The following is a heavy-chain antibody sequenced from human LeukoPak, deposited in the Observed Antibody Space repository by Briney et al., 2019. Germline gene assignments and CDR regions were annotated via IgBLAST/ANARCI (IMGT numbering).Heavy chain of an antibody. J-gene: IGHJ6*02. Sequence: GGSLRLSCAASGFTFSSYAMSWVRQAPGKGLEWVSAISGSGGSTYYADSVKGRFTISRDNSKNTLYLQMNSLRAEDTAVYYCARDRMVRGVIPYYYGMDVWGQGTTVTVSS. CDR3: ARDRMVRGVIPYYYGMDV. D-gene: IGHD3-10*01. V-gene: IGHV3-23*01. CDR2: ISGSGGST. CDR1: GFTFSSYA.